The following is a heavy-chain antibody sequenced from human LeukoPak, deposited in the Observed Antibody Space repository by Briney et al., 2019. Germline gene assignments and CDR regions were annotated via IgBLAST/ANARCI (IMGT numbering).Heavy chain of an antibody. V-gene: IGHV3-53*01. CDR2: IYSDDSS. D-gene: IGHD4-17*01. CDR3: ARESLGSVDPRGYSTTVSQDV. Sequence: GGSLRLSCAASGFTFSNAWMSWVRQAPGKGLEWVSVIYSDDSSYYADSVKGRFTISRDNSKNTLYLQIHSLRAEDTAVYYCARESLGSVDPRGYSTTVSQDVWGKGTTVTISS. J-gene: IGHJ6*04. CDR1: GFTFSNAW.